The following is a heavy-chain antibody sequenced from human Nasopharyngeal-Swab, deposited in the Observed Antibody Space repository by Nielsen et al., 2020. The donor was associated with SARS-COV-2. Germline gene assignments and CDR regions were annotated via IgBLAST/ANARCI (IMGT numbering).Heavy chain of an antibody. CDR3: ARDGDLNGLYY. V-gene: IGHV4-39*07. Sequence: SETRSLTCSVSGASISSSDYHWGWIRRPPGKGLEWIGNIFYSGTTYYNPSLQSRVTISVDTSKNQFSLRVNSVTAADTAVYYCARDGDLNGLYYWGQGALVTVSS. D-gene: IGHD3-9*01. CDR1: GASISSSDYH. J-gene: IGHJ4*02. CDR2: IFYSGTT.